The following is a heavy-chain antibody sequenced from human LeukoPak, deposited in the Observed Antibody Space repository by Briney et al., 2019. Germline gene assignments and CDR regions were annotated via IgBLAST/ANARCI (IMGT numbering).Heavy chain of an antibody. V-gene: IGHV1-18*01. CDR1: GYTFTSCG. Sequence: ASVKVSCKASGYTFTSCGISWVRQAPGQGLEWMGWISAYNGNTNYAQKLQGRVTMTTDTSTSTAYMELRSLRSDDTAVYYCARVPSYYYGSRSQYWGQGTLVTVSS. D-gene: IGHD3-10*01. CDR3: ARVPSYYYGSRSQY. CDR2: ISAYNGNT. J-gene: IGHJ4*02.